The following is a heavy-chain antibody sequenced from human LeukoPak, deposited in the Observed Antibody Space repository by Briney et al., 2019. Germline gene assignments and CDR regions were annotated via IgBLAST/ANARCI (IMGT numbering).Heavy chain of an antibody. Sequence: GGSLRLSCAASGFTFSSYSMNWVRQAPGKGLEWVSSISSSSSYIYYADSVKGRSTISRDNAKNSLYLQMNSLRAEDTAVYYCARKPGEAHDYGDYDENYFDYWGQGTLVTVSS. D-gene: IGHD4-17*01. CDR1: GFTFSSYS. V-gene: IGHV3-21*04. J-gene: IGHJ4*02. CDR2: ISSSSSYI. CDR3: ARKPGEAHDYGDYDENYFDY.